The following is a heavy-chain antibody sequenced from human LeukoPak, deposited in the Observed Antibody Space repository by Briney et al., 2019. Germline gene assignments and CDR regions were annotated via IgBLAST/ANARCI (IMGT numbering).Heavy chain of an antibody. V-gene: IGHV3-11*04. CDR1: GFTFGDYA. Sequence: GGSLRLSCTASGFTFGDYAMGWIRQAPGKGLEWVSYISSSGSRIYNADSVKGRFTISRDNAKNSLYLQMNSLRAEDTAVYYCARAFNDAFDIWGQGTMVTVSS. J-gene: IGHJ3*02. CDR3: ARAFNDAFDI. CDR2: ISSSGSRI.